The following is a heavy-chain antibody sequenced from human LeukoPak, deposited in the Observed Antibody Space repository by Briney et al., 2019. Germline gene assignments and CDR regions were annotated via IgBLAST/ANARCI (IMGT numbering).Heavy chain of an antibody. CDR3: ASSPYGDSVDVFHI. Sequence: ASVKVSCKASGYTFTTYDVNWVRQATGQGLEWLGWMNPVSGNTGYAQKFQGRVTMTRSTSISTAYMELSSLTSEDTAVYYCASSPYGDSVDVFHIWGQGTLVTVSS. CDR1: GYTFTTYD. J-gene: IGHJ3*02. V-gene: IGHV1-8*01. D-gene: IGHD4-17*01. CDR2: MNPVSGNT.